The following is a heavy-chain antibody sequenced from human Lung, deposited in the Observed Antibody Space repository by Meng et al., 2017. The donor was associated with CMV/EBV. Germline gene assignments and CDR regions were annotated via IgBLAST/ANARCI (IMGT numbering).Heavy chain of an antibody. CDR2: INPKSGGT. V-gene: IGHV1-2*02. CDR3: ARDFLGSCRSANCYTLTFDY. D-gene: IGHD2-2*02. CDR1: RYTFSDYY. Sequence: ASVKVSCKASRYTFSDYYMHWVRQAPGQGLEWMGWINPKSGGTNYAQTFQGRVTMTRDTSISTAYMELGSLRSDDTAVYYCARDFLGSCRSANCYTLTFDYWGQGALVTGSS. J-gene: IGHJ4*02.